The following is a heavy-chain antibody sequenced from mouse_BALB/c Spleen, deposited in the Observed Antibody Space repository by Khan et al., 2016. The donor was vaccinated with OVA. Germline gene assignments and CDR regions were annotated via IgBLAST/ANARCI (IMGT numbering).Heavy chain of an antibody. Sequence: QVQLKQSGTELARPGASVKLSCKASGYTFTDYYITWVKQRSRQGLEWIGEIYPGSGNTYYDENFKVKASLTADKSSNTAYMELTSLTTEDSAVYFCARVDTTSLDYWGQGTTLTVSS. CDR3: ARVDTTSLDY. J-gene: IGHJ2*01. CDR1: GYTFTDYY. D-gene: IGHD2-3*01. V-gene: IGHV1-77*01. CDR2: IYPGSGNT.